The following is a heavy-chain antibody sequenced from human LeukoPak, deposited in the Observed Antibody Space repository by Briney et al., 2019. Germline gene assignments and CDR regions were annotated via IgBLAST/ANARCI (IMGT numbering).Heavy chain of an antibody. Sequence: AGGSLRLSCAAFDFSFSDSTMSWVRQAAGKGLEWVAKMKEDGSDEKYVDSVKGRFTISRDNAKNSLYLQMNSLRPEDTAVYYCARLLVYGYSYGQFDYWGQGTLVTVSS. CDR2: MKEDGSDE. CDR1: DFSFSDST. D-gene: IGHD5-18*01. J-gene: IGHJ4*02. V-gene: IGHV3-7*03. CDR3: ARLLVYGYSYGQFDY.